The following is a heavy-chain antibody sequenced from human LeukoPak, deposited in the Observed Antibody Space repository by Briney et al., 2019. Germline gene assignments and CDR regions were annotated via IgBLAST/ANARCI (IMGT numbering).Heavy chain of an antibody. V-gene: IGHV3-21*01. CDR2: ISSSSSYI. CDR1: GFTFSSYS. D-gene: IGHD5-18*01. J-gene: IGHJ3*02. CDR3: AREPIFDTAMWGDAFDI. Sequence: GGSLRLSCAASGFTFSSYSMNWVRQAPGKGLEWVSSISSSSSYIYYADSVKGRFTISRDNAKNSLYLQMNSLRAEDTAVYYCAREPIFDTAMWGDAFDIWGQGTMVTVSS.